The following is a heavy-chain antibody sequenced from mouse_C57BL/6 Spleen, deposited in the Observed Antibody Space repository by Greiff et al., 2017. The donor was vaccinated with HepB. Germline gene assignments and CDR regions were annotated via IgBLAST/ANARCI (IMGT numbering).Heavy chain of an antibody. CDR3: ASGRYSNYEGFFFAY. Sequence: QVQLQQSGPELVKPGASVKISCKASGYAFSSSWMNWVKQRPGKGLEWIGRIYPGDGDTNYNGKFKGKATLTADKSSSTAYMQLSSLTSEDSAVYFCASGRYSNYEGFFFAYWGQGTLVTVSA. CDR1: GYAFSSSW. CDR2: IYPGDGDT. J-gene: IGHJ3*01. V-gene: IGHV1-82*01. D-gene: IGHD2-5*01.